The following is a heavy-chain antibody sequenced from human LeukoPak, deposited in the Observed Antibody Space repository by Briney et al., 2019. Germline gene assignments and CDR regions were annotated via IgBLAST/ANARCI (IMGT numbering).Heavy chain of an antibody. CDR3: ATIEGPSGPYYYGSGSYYPNSDY. CDR1: GGTFSSYA. V-gene: IGHV1-69*13. Sequence: GASVKVSCKASGGTFSSYAISWVRQAPGQGLEWMGGIIPIFGTANYAQKFQGRVTITADESTSTAYMELSSLRSEDTAVYYCATIEGPSGPYYYGSGSYYPNSDYWGQGTLVTVPS. J-gene: IGHJ4*02. D-gene: IGHD3-10*01. CDR2: IIPIFGTA.